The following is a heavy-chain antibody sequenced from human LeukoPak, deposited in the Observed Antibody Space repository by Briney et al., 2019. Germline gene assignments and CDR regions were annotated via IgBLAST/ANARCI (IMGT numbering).Heavy chain of an antibody. J-gene: IGHJ5*02. D-gene: IGHD3-16*02. CDR1: GFIFSSYG. CDR3: ASSYDYVWGSYRPNWFDP. V-gene: IGHV3-30*02. CDR2: IWYDGRNK. Sequence: GGSLRLSCAASGFIFSSYGMHWVRQGPGEGLEWVAFIWYDGRNKYYADSVKGRFTISRDNSKNTLYLQMNSLRGEDTAVYYCASSYDYVWGSYRPNWFDPWGQGTLVTVSS.